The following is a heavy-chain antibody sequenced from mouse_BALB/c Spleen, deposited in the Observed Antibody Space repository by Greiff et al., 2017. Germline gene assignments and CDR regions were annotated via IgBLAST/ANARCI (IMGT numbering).Heavy chain of an antibody. CDR2: IYPGDGDT. CDR1: GYAFSSYW. V-gene: IGHV1-80*01. CDR3: ARFGYDYFDY. J-gene: IGHJ2*01. Sequence: QVQLQQSGAELVRPGSSVKISCKASGYAFSSYWMNWVKQRPGQGLEWIGQIYPGDGDTNYNGKFKGKATLTADKSSSTAYMQLSSLTSEDSAVYFCARFGYDYFDYWGQGTTLTVSS. D-gene: IGHD2-2*01.